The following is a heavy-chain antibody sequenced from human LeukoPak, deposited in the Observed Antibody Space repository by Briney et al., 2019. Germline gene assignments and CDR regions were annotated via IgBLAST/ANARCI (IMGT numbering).Heavy chain of an antibody. CDR2: IYYSGST. D-gene: IGHD6-13*01. Sequence: PSETLSLTCTVSGGSISSYYWSWIRQPPGKGLEWIGYIYYSGSTNYNPSLKSRVTISVDTSKNQFSLKLSSVTAADTAVYYCARALGPYSRENWFDPWGQGTLVTVSS. CDR3: ARALGPYSRENWFDP. V-gene: IGHV4-59*01. CDR1: GGSISSYY. J-gene: IGHJ5*02.